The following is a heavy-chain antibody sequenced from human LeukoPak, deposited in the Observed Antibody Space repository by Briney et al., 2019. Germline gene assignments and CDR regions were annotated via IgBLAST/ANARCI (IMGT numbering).Heavy chain of an antibody. J-gene: IGHJ3*02. CDR3: ARDEMADAFDI. CDR2: ISSSSSYI. D-gene: IGHD5-24*01. Sequence: GGSLRLSCAASGFTFSSYSMNWVRQAPGKGLEWVSSISSSSSYIYYADSVKGRFTISRDNAKNSLYLQMNSLRAEDTAVYYCARDEMADAFDIWGQGTMVTVSS. CDR1: GFTFSSYS. V-gene: IGHV3-21*01.